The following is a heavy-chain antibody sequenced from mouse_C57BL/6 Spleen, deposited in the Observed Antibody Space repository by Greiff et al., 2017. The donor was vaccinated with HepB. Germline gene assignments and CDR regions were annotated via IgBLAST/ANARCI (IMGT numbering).Heavy chain of an antibody. Sequence: DVHLVESGGDLVKPGGSLKLSCAASGFTFSSYGMSWVRQTPDKRLEWVATISSGGSYTYYPDSVKGRFTISRDNAKNTLYLQMSSLTSEDTAMYYWARQVMKYYAMDYWGQGTAGTVAS. CDR3: ARQVMKYYAMDY. CDR1: GFTFSSYG. CDR2: ISSGGSYT. V-gene: IGHV5-6*01. J-gene: IGHJ4*01. D-gene: IGHD2-2*01.